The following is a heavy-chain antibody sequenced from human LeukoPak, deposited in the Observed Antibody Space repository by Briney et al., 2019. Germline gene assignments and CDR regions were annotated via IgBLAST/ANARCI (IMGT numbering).Heavy chain of an antibody. D-gene: IGHD6-13*01. CDR3: ARPGRLAAAVGWYFDL. J-gene: IGHJ2*01. V-gene: IGHV3-30*15. Sequence: GGSLRLSCAASGFSISPYAMHWVRQAPGKGLEWVAVISYDGDNRYIADSVKGRFSISRDNSKNTLYLQMSSLRAEDTAVYYCARPGRLAAAVGWYFDLWGRGTLVTVSS. CDR2: ISYDGDNR. CDR1: GFSISPYA.